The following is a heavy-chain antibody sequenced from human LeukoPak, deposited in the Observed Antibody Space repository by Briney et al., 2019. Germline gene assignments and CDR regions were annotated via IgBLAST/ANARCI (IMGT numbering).Heavy chain of an antibody. D-gene: IGHD6-13*01. CDR1: GGSVSSTHY. CDR2: IYYGGST. V-gene: IGHV4-39*07. Sequence: SETLSLTCTVSGGSVSSTHYWGWIRQPPGKGLEWIGSIYYGGSTYYNASLRSRVTTSVDTSKNQFSLKLSSVTAADTAVYYCARESDPRITSSIAAAVTYFDYWGQGTLVTVSS. CDR3: ARESDPRITSSIAAAVTYFDY. J-gene: IGHJ4*02.